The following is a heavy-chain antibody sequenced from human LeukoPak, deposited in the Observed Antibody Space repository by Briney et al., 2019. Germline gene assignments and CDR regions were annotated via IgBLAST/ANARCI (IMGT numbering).Heavy chain of an antibody. D-gene: IGHD2-15*01. CDR3: AKSPPDCSGGSCYSRGDY. J-gene: IGHJ4*02. V-gene: IGHV3-7*03. Sequence: GGSLRLSCAASGFTFTTYWMSWVRQAPGKGLEWVANIKQDGTEKYYVDSVKGRFTISRDNSKNTLYLQMNSLRAEDTAVYYCAKSPPDCSGGSCYSRGDYWGQGTLVTVSS. CDR2: IKQDGTEK. CDR1: GFTFTTYW.